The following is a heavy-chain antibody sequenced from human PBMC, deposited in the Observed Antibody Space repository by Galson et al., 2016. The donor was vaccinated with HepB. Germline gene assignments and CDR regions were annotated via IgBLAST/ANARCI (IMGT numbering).Heavy chain of an antibody. CDR3: AREGEFGDYTLDY. CDR1: GYSLFSYG. V-gene: IGHV1-18*01. D-gene: IGHD3-3*01. Sequence: SVKVSCKASGYSLFSYGFTWVRQAPGQGLEWMGWISPYNGDTNYAQKFQGRVTMTTDTSTSTAYMELRSLRSDDTAVYFCAREGEFGDYTLDYWGQGTLVTVSS. CDR2: ISPYNGDT. J-gene: IGHJ4*02.